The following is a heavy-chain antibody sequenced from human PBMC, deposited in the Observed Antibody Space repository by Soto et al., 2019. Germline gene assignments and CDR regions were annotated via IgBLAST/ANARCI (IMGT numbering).Heavy chain of an antibody. Sequence: GGSLRLSCAASGFTVSSNYMSWVRQAPGKGLEWVSVIYSGGSTYYADSVKGRFTISRDNSKNTLYLQMNSLRAEDTAVYYCARGNTYYDFWSGYYLDYWGQGTLVTVSS. J-gene: IGHJ4*02. V-gene: IGHV3-53*01. CDR2: IYSGGST. CDR1: GFTVSSNY. D-gene: IGHD3-3*01. CDR3: ARGNTYYDFWSGYYLDY.